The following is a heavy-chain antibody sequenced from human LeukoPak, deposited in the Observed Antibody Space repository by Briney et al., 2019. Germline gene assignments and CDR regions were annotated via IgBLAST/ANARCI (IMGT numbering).Heavy chain of an antibody. D-gene: IGHD1-7*01. J-gene: IGHJ4*02. CDR1: GGSISSGSYY. Sequence: SQTLSLTCTVSGGSISSGSYYWSWIRQPAGKGLEWIGRIYTSGSTNYNPSLKSRVTISVDTSKNQFSLKLSSVTAADTAVYCCARGGVYGGNWNYVFDYWGQGTLVTVSS. V-gene: IGHV4-61*02. CDR2: IYTSGST. CDR3: ARGGVYGGNWNYVFDY.